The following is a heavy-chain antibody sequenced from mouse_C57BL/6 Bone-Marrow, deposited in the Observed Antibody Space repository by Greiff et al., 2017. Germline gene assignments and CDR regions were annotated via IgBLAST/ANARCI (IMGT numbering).Heavy chain of an antibody. Sequence: VQLQQPGPELVMPGASVTLSCKASGYTFTSYWMHWVQQRPGQGLEWIGEIDPSDSSTNYNPKFKGKSTLTVDNSSSTAYMQLSSLTSEDSAVYYCARSFCYDGSSPWFAYWGQGTLVTVSA. V-gene: IGHV1-69*01. CDR2: IDPSDSST. J-gene: IGHJ3*01. CDR3: ARSFCYDGSSPWFAY. CDR1: GYTFTSYW. D-gene: IGHD1-1*01.